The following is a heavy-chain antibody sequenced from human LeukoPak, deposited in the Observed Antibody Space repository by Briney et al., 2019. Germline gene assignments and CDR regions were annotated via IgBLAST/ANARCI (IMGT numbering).Heavy chain of an antibody. CDR1: GFTFSTYN. CDR2: ISTSGTYI. Sequence: PGGSLRLSCAASGFTFSTYNMNWVRQAPGKGLEWVSSISTSGTYIYYADSVKGRFTVSRDNAKNSLYLQMNSLRAEDTAVYYCARGYYEAFHIWGPGTMVTVSS. J-gene: IGHJ3*02. D-gene: IGHD3-22*01. CDR3: ARGYYEAFHI. V-gene: IGHV3-21*01.